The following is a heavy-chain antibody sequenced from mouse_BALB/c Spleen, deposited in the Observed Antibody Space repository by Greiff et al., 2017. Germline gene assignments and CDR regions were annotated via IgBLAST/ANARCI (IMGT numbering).Heavy chain of an antibody. Sequence: VQLQQSGAELVKPGASVKLSCTASGFNIKDTYMHWVKQRPEQGLEWIGRIDPANGNTKYDPKFQGKATITADTSSNTAYLQLSSLTSEDTAVYYCARGMGDGYAMDYWGQGTSDTVSS. V-gene: IGHV14-3*02. D-gene: IGHD2-3*01. CDR3: ARGMGDGYAMDY. CDR2: IDPANGNT. CDR1: GFNIKDTY. J-gene: IGHJ4*01.